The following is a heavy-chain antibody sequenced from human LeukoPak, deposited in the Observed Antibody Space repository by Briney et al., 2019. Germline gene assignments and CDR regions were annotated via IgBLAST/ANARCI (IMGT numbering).Heavy chain of an antibody. J-gene: IGHJ4*02. CDR1: GYTFTGYY. CDR3: ARDPNYDYVWGSYIETFDY. D-gene: IGHD3-16*01. Sequence: ASVKVSCKASGYTFTGYYMHWVRQAPGQGLEWMGWISAYNGNTNYAQKLQGRVTMTTDTSTSTACMELRSLRSDDTAVYYCARDPNYDYVWGSYIETFDYWGQGTLVTVPS. CDR2: ISAYNGNT. V-gene: IGHV1-18*04.